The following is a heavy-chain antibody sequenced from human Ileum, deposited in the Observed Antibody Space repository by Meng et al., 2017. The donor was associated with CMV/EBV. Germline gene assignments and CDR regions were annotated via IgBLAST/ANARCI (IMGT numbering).Heavy chain of an antibody. CDR3: AKRRTGNFDY. Sequence: GGSLRLSCAASGFTFSRYTITWVRQAPGKGLEWVSDISAEGTRTYYADSVKGRFTISRDNSENTVDLQMNSLRAEDTAVYYCAKRRTGNFDYWGQGTLVTVSS. V-gene: IGHV3-23*01. D-gene: IGHD1-1*01. J-gene: IGHJ4*02. CDR2: ISAEGTRT. CDR1: GFTFSRYT.